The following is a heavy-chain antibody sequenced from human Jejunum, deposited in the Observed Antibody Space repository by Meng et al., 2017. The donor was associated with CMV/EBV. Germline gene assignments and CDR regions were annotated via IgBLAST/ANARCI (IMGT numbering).Heavy chain of an antibody. D-gene: IGHD2-8*01. Sequence: FTSDDMHYVRQTPEQAREWLGWINPISGSATYAQKFQVRVTVTTATSISTTYMYLGMMTSDDAAMYFYSSERVDYYGTNGMRWFDPWGQGTLVTVSS. J-gene: IGHJ5*02. V-gene: IGHV1-2*02. CDR1: FTSDD. CDR2: INPISGSA. CDR3: SSERVDYYGTNGMRWFDP.